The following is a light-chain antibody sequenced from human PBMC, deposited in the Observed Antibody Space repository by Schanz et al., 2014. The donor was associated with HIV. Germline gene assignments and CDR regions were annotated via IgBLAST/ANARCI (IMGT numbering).Light chain of an antibody. J-gene: IGLJ1*01. CDR2: EGN. CDR3: ASFRGSASYV. Sequence: QSALTQPASVSGSPGQSITISCTGTSNDVGNYNLVSWYQQRPGKAPKLMIYEGNKRPSGVSNRFSGSKSGNTASLTISGLQAEDEADYYCASFRGSASYVFGTGTKLTVL. V-gene: IGLV2-14*02. CDR1: SNDVGNYNL.